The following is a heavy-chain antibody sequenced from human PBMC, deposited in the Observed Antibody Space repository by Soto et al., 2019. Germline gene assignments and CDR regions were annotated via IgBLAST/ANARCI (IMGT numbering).Heavy chain of an antibody. Sequence: GGSLRLSCAASGFTFNIAWMNWVRQAPGKGLEWVGRIKSNTDGGATDYGAPVKGRFIISRDDSKNTLYLQMNSLEIEDTAVYYCATRNPPYFYGLFDYWGQGSLVTVSS. J-gene: IGHJ4*02. D-gene: IGHD3-10*01. CDR2: IKSNTDGGAT. CDR1: GFTFNIAW. V-gene: IGHV3-15*07. CDR3: ATRNPPYFYGLFDY.